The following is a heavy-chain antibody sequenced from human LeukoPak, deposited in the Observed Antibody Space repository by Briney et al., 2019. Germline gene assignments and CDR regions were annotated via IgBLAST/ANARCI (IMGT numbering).Heavy chain of an antibody. CDR1: GSPFRSYA. CDR2: IIPMFDTA. Sequence: ASVKLSCKAAGSPFRSYAINWVRQASGQGLEWMGGIIPMFDTANYAQKFQGRLTITADKSTSTAYMELSSLTSEDTAVYYCARDGRGYSGYEFRYFDYWGQGTLVTVSS. D-gene: IGHD5-12*01. V-gene: IGHV1-69*06. CDR3: ARDGRGYSGYEFRYFDY. J-gene: IGHJ4*02.